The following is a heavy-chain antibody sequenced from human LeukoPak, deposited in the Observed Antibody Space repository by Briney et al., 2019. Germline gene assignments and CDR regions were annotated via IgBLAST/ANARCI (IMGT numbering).Heavy chain of an antibody. Sequence: SETLSLTCTVSGGSISNYYWGWIRQPPGKGLEWIGSIYHSGSTYYNPSLKSRVTISVDTSKNQFSLKLSSVTAADTAVYYCAVNYYGSGSDLSNWGQGTLVTVSS. CDR3: AVNYYGSGSDLSN. V-gene: IGHV4-38-2*02. J-gene: IGHJ4*02. D-gene: IGHD3-10*01. CDR2: IYHSGST. CDR1: GGSISNYY.